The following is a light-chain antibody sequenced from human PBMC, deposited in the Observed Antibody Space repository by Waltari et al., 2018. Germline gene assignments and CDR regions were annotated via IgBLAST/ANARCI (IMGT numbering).Light chain of an antibody. Sequence: EIVMTQSPATLSGSPGERATLPCRASQSVSSNLAWYQQKPGQAPRLLIYGASTRATGIPARFSGSGSGTEFTLTISSLQSEDFAVYYCQQYNNWQTFGQGTKVEIK. CDR2: GAS. CDR1: QSVSSN. CDR3: QQYNNWQT. V-gene: IGKV3-15*01. J-gene: IGKJ1*01.